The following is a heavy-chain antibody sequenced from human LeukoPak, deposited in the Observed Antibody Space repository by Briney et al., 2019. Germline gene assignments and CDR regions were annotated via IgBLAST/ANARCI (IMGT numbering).Heavy chain of an antibody. J-gene: IGHJ6*02. D-gene: IGHD4-17*01. CDR2: IYSGGST. CDR3: ARDAGTKPGYYYYYGMDV. CDR1: GFTVSSNY. V-gene: IGHV3-53*01. Sequence: SGGSLRLSCAASGFTVSSNYMSWVRQAPGKGLEWVSVIYSGGSTYYADSVKGRFTISRDNSKNTLYLQMNSLRAEDTAVYYCARDAGTKPGYYYYYGMDVWGQGTTVTVSS.